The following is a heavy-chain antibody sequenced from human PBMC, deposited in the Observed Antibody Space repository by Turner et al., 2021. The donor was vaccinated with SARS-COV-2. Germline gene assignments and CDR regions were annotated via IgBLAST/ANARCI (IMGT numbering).Heavy chain of an antibody. CDR3: ATGVAVAGTPSEYYYYYGMDV. Sequence: KVSGYSLTELSMHWVRQAPGKGLEWMGGFDPEDGETIYAQKFQGRVTMTEDTSTDTAYMELSSLRSEDTAVDYCATGVAVAGTPSEYYYYYGMDVWGQGTTVTVSS. D-gene: IGHD6-19*01. V-gene: IGHV1-24*01. CDR1: GYSLTELS. J-gene: IGHJ6*02. CDR2: FDPEDGET.